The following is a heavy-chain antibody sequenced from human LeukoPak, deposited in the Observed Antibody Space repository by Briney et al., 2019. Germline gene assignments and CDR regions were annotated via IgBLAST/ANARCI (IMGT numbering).Heavy chain of an antibody. CDR1: GFTFSSYG. D-gene: IGHD2-2*01. J-gene: IGHJ6*03. V-gene: IGHV3-23*01. CDR3: AKSLESTNYYYHMDV. Sequence: GGSLRLSCAASGFTFSSYGLSWVRQAPGKGLEWVSAISGSGGSTYYTDSVKGRFTISRDNSKNTLYLQTNSLRAEDTAVYYCAKSLESTNYYYHMDVWGKGTTVTISS. CDR2: ISGSGGST.